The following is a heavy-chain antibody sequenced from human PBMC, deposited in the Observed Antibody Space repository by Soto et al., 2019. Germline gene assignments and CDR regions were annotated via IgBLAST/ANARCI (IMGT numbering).Heavy chain of an antibody. CDR1: GYPFTSYG. CDR3: AAVRGVIVYPYYGMDV. J-gene: IGHJ6*02. CDR2: ISAYNGNT. Sequence: GASVKVSCKASGYPFTSYGISWVRQAPGQGLEWMGWISAYNGNTNYAQKLQGRVTMTTDTSTTTAYMELRRLRSDDTAVYYCAAVRGVIVYPYYGMDVWGQGTTVTVSS. V-gene: IGHV1-18*04. D-gene: IGHD3-10*01.